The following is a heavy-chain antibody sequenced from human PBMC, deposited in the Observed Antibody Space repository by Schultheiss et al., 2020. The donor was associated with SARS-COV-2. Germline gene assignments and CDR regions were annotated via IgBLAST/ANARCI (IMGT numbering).Heavy chain of an antibody. J-gene: IGHJ4*02. Sequence: GESLKISCAASGFTFSDYYMSWIRQAPGKGLEWVSSISSSSSYIYYADSVKGRFTISRDNSKNTLYLQMNSLRAEDTAVYYCARDRPGYDSSGRFDYWGQGTLVTVSS. CDR2: ISSSSSYI. CDR1: GFTFSDYY. D-gene: IGHD3-22*01. V-gene: IGHV3-11*06. CDR3: ARDRPGYDSSGRFDY.